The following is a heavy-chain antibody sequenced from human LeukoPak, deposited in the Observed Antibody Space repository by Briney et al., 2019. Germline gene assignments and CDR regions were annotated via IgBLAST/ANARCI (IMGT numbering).Heavy chain of an antibody. CDR3: AIAVAGSDPFDY. J-gene: IGHJ4*02. Sequence: KSGGSLRLSCAASGLTFSSYYMSWVRQAPGMGLEWVSSISGNSNYIYYADSVKGRFTISRDNAKNLLYLQMNSLRAEDTAVYYCAIAVAGSDPFDYWGQGTLVTVSS. D-gene: IGHD6-19*01. CDR2: ISGNSNYI. CDR1: GLTFSSYY. V-gene: IGHV3-21*06.